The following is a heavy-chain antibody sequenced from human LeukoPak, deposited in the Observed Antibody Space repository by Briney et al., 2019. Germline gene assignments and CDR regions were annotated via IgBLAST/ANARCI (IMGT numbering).Heavy chain of an antibody. J-gene: IGHJ4*02. Sequence: SQTLSLTCAISGDSVSSNSAAWNWIRQSPSRGLEWLGRTYYRSKWYNDYAVSVKSRITINPDTSKNQFSLKLSSVTAADTAVYYCARRPVLLWFGGPDYWGQGTLVTVSS. CDR3: ARRPVLLWFGGPDY. D-gene: IGHD3-10*01. CDR1: GDSVSSNSAA. V-gene: IGHV6-1*01. CDR2: TYYRSKWYN.